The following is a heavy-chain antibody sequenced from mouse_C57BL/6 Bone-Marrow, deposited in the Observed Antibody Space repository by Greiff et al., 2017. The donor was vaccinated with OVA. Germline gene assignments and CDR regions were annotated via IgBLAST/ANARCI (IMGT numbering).Heavy chain of an antibody. J-gene: IGHJ2*01. Sequence: EVKLVESGPELVKPGASVKISCKASGYSFTDYNMNWVKQSNGKSLEWIGVINPNYGTTSYNQKFKGKATLTVDQSSSTAYMQLNSLTSEDSAVYYCAFYYSNPYYFDYWGQGTTLTVSS. CDR1: GYSFTDYN. CDR3: AFYYSNPYYFDY. D-gene: IGHD2-5*01. V-gene: IGHV1-39*01. CDR2: INPNYGTT.